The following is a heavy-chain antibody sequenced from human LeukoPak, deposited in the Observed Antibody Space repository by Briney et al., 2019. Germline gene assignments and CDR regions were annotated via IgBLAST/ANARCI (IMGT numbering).Heavy chain of an antibody. J-gene: IGHJ4*02. CDR2: MQSTGNS. Sequence: PSETLSLTCSVSGDSISTYHWNWIRKPPGKGLEWIGYMQSTGNSNYNPSLKSRVSMSVETSKNRIVLNLSSVTAADTAVYYCARDKRHSYGRYFDHWGQGLLDTVSS. CDR3: ARDKRHSYGRYFDH. D-gene: IGHD5-18*01. V-gene: IGHV4-59*01. CDR1: GDSISTYH.